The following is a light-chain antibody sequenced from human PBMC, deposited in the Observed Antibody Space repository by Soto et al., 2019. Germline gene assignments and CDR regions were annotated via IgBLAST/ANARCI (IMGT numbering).Light chain of an antibody. J-gene: IGLJ3*02. CDR3: SSYTSNSTPV. CDR2: DVS. Sequence: QSVLTQPASVSGSPGQSITISCTGTSSDVGGYNYVSWYQQHPGKAPQLIIYDVSNRPSGISSRFSGSKSGNTASLTISGLQAEDEADYYCSSYTSNSTPVLGGGTKVTVL. CDR1: SSDVGGYNY. V-gene: IGLV2-14*03.